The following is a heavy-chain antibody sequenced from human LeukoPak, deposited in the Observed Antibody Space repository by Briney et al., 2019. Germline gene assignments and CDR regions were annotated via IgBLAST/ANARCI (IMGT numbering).Heavy chain of an antibody. CDR2: VYYSGTT. CDR3: ATRPAETKWHGVFDF. D-gene: IGHD6-6*01. Sequence: PSETLSLTCTVSGVSMNNHYWSWIRQPPGKGLEWMGYVYYSGTTYYNPSLRSRVTMSVDTSKNQFSLKLSSVTAADTALYYCATRPAETKWHGVFDFWSRGTLVTVSS. CDR1: GVSMNNHY. J-gene: IGHJ4*02. V-gene: IGHV4-59*11.